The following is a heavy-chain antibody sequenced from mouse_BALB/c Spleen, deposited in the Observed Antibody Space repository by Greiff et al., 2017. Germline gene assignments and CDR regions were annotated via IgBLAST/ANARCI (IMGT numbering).Heavy chain of an antibody. V-gene: IGHV1S81*02. CDR2: INPSNGRT. CDR3: ARLEGLEGFDY. Sequence: QVQLQQPGAELVKPGASVKLSCKASGYTFTSYWMHWVKQRPGQGLEWIGEINPSNGRTNYNEKFKSKATLTVDKSSSTAYMQLSSLTSEDSAVYYCARLEGLEGFDYWGQGTTLTVSS. D-gene: IGHD3-1*01. J-gene: IGHJ2*01. CDR1: GYTFTSYW.